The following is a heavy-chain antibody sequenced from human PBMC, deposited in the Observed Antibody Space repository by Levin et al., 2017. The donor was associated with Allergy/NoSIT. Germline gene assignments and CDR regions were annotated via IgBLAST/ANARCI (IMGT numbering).Heavy chain of an antibody. D-gene: IGHD3-3*01. CDR1: GFTFSSYW. CDR3: ASDPNNFWSADVFDF. CDR2: INQDGTTK. J-gene: IGHJ3*01. Sequence: GESLKISCAASGFTFSSYWMSWVRQAPGKGLEWVANINQDGTTKYYLDSVKGRFTVSRDNAKNSLYLQMNSLSAEDTAVYYCASDPNNFWSADVFDFWGQGTMVTVSS. V-gene: IGHV3-7*01.